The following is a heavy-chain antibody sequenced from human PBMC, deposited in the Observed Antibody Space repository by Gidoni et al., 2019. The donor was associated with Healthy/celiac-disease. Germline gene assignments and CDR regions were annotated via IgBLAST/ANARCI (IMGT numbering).Heavy chain of an antibody. CDR3: AKDLIAAAGTGNWFDP. CDR2: ISGSGGST. V-gene: IGHV3-23*01. CDR1: GFTFRSYA. J-gene: IGHJ5*02. Sequence: EVQLLESGGGVVQPGGSLRLSCAASGFTFRSYAMSWVRQAPGKGLEWVSAISGSGGSTYYADSVKGRFTISRDNSKNTLYLQMNSLRAEDTAVYYCAKDLIAAAGTGNWFDPWGQGTLVTVSS. D-gene: IGHD6-13*01.